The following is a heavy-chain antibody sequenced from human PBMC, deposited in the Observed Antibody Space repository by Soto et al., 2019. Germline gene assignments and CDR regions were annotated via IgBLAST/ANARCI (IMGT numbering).Heavy chain of an antibody. CDR2: INPSGGST. D-gene: IGHD6-13*01. V-gene: IGHV1-46*01. CDR1: GYTFTSYY. J-gene: IGHJ6*02. CDR3: ARDLGSSSWYRLPYYYYYGMDV. Sequence: ASVKVSCKASGYTFTSYYMHWVRQAPGQGLEWMGIINPSGGSTSYAQKFQGRVTMTRDTSTSTVYMELSSLRSEDTAVYYCARDLGSSSWYRLPYYYYYGMDVWGQGTTVTVSS.